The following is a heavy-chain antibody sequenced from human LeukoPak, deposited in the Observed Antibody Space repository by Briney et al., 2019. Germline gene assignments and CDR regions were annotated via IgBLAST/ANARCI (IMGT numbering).Heavy chain of an antibody. D-gene: IGHD3-10*01. CDR3: AKDLMRDRWFGES. J-gene: IGHJ5*02. CDR2: IRFDGHDK. CDR1: GFTFSYYG. Sequence: GGSLRLSCAASGFTFSYYGFHWVRQAPGKGLEWVSFIRFDGHDKLYAETVKGRSTISKDTSRNTLYLQMNSLRPEDTAVYYCAKDLMRDRWFGESWGQGTLVTVSS. V-gene: IGHV3-30*02.